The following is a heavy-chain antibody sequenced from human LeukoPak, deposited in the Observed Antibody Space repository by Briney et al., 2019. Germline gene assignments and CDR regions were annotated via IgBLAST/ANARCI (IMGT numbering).Heavy chain of an antibody. CDR1: GFTFSSYA. Sequence: GGSLRLSCAASGFTFSSYAMSWVRQAPGKGLEWVSAISGSGGSTYYADSVKGRFTISRDNSKNTLYLQMNGLRAEDTAVYYCAKGIVGATLTYYFDYWGQGTLVTVSS. CDR2: ISGSGGST. J-gene: IGHJ4*02. D-gene: IGHD1-26*01. V-gene: IGHV3-23*01. CDR3: AKGIVGATLTYYFDY.